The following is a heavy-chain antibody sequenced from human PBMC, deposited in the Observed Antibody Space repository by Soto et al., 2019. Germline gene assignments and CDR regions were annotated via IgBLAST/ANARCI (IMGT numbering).Heavy chain of an antibody. J-gene: IGHJ5*02. D-gene: IGHD2-21*01. CDR2: IYPGDSDT. V-gene: IGHV5-51*01. Sequence: PGESLKISCRGSGYSFTGYWIGWVRQMPGKGLEWMGIIYPGDSDTRYSPSLKSRVTISVDTSKNQFSLKLSSVTAADTAVYYCARGNIVVVIAILRVGSDNWFDPWGQGTLVTVSS. CDR3: ARGNIVVVIAILRVGSDNWFDP. CDR1: GYSFTGYW.